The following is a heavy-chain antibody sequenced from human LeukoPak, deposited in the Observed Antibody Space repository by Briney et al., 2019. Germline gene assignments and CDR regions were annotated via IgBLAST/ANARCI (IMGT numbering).Heavy chain of an antibody. Sequence: PSETLSLTCTVSGGSITGHYWSWIRQPPGKGLEWIGYFYYSGSTHYNPSLKSRVTTSVDTSNNQFTLNLSSVTAADTALYYCARRDEGYSYGSFGLDVWGQGTTVTVYS. V-gene: IGHV4-59*08. CDR1: GGSITGHY. CDR3: ARRDEGYSYGSFGLDV. J-gene: IGHJ6*02. D-gene: IGHD5-18*01. CDR2: FYYSGST.